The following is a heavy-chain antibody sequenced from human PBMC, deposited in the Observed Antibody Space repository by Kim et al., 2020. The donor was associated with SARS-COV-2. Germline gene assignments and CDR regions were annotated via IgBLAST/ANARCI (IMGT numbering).Heavy chain of an antibody. CDR3: AKRQLEPRAFDI. D-gene: IGHD1-1*01. Sequence: YYEEAVKGRFTISRDKSKNTLYLRMNSLRAEDTAVYYCAKRQLEPRAFDIWGQGTMVTVSS. V-gene: IGHV3-23*01. J-gene: IGHJ3*02.